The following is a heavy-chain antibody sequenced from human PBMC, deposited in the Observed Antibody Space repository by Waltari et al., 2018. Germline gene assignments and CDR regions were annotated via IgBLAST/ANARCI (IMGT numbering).Heavy chain of an antibody. V-gene: IGHV1-69-2*01. D-gene: IGHD3-22*01. CDR3: ATGPSYYYDSSDAFDI. Sequence: EVQLVQSGAEVKKPGATVKISCKASGYTFTDYYMHWVQQAPGKGLEWMGRVDPEDGETIYAEKCQGRVTITADTSTDTAYMELSSLRSEDTAVYYCATGPSYYYDSSDAFDIWGQGTMVTVSS. CDR1: GYTFTDYY. CDR2: VDPEDGET. J-gene: IGHJ3*02.